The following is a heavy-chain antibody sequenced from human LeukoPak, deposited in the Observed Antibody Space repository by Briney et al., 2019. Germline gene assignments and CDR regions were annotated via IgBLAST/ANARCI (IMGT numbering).Heavy chain of an antibody. D-gene: IGHD1-26*01. V-gene: IGHV3-30*02. CDR1: GFALSSYG. J-gene: IGHJ4*02. CDR3: ASGGPTRGTLAS. CDR2: LRGEGTYV. Sequence: PGGSLRLSCAAPGFALSSYGMYWVRQTPDKGLEWVAYLRGEGTYVNYADSVKGRFIISRDNSKNTLGLQMNSLRVEDTALYYCASGGPTRGTLASWGQGNLVPVSS.